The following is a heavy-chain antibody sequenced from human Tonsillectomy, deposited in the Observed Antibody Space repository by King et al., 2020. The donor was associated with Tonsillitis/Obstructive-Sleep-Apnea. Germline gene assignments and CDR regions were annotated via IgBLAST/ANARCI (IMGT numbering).Heavy chain of an antibody. Sequence: VQLVESGGGLVKPGGSLRLSCAASGFTFSDYYMTWIRQAPGKGLEWVSHISSSSSYTNYADSVKGRFTVSRDNANNSLYLQMNSLRAADTAVYYCARAGVTGTTAGAFDIWGQGTLVTVSS. CDR3: ARAGVTGTTAGAFDI. D-gene: IGHD1-7*01. V-gene: IGHV3-11*06. CDR2: ISSSSSYT. CDR1: GFTFSDYY. J-gene: IGHJ3*02.